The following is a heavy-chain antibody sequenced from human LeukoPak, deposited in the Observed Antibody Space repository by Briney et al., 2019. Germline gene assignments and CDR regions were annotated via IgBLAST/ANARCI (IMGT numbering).Heavy chain of an antibody. CDR2: IYTSGST. J-gene: IGHJ3*02. CDR1: GGSISSGSYY. CDR3: ARVATMIENAFDI. Sequence: SETLSLTCTVSGGSISSGSYYWSWIRQPAGKGLEWIGRIYTSGSTNYNPSLKSRVTISVDTSKNQFSLKLSSVTAADTAVYYCARVATMIENAFDIWGQGTMVTVSS. D-gene: IGHD3-22*01. V-gene: IGHV4-61*02.